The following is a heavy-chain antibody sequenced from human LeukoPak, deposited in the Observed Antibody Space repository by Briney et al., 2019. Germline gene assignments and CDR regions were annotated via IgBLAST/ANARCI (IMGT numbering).Heavy chain of an antibody. CDR3: ARDPWGGEGHDAFDI. D-gene: IGHD7-27*01. CDR2: ISYDGSNK. Sequence: GGSLRLSCAASGFTFSSYAMSWVRQAPGKGLEWVAVISYDGSNKYYADSVKGRFTISRDNSKNTLYLQMNSLRAEDTAVYYCARDPWGGEGHDAFDIWGQGTMVTVSS. CDR1: GFTFSSYA. J-gene: IGHJ3*02. V-gene: IGHV3-30-3*01.